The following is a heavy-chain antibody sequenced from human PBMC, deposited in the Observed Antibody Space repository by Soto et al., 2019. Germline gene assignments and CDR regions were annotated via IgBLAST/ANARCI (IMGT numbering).Heavy chain of an antibody. V-gene: IGHV4-34*01. CDR2: INQSGGT. CDR1: GGSFSGYY. Sequence: QVQLQQWSAGLLKPSETLSLTCAVYGGSFSGYYWSWIRQPPGKGLEWIGEINQSGGTNYNPSLKSRVTISVDTSKNQFSLKLSSVTAADTAVYYCARTYSSSWSPFDYWGQGTLVTVSS. CDR3: ARTYSSSWSPFDY. J-gene: IGHJ4*02. D-gene: IGHD6-13*01.